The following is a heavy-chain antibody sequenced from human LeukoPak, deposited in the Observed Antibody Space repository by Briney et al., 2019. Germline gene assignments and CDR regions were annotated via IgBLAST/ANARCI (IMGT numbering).Heavy chain of an antibody. CDR1: GFSNYA. Sequence: GGSLRLSCAASGFSNYAMAWVRQAPGKGLEWVSAISGDGSATYYGNSVKGRFTISRDSSKNTLYLQMNSLRAEDTAVYYCVKGFHFDWWGQGTLVTVSS. CDR2: ISGDGSAT. CDR3: VKGFHFDW. J-gene: IGHJ4*02. V-gene: IGHV3-23*01.